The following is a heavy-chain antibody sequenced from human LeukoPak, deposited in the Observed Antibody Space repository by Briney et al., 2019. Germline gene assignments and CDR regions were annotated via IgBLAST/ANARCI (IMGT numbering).Heavy chain of an antibody. CDR3: ARVPRTIVGATSIGFGYYYYMDV. CDR2: IYYSGST. J-gene: IGHJ6*03. Sequence: PSETLSLTCTVSGGSISSYYWSWIRQPPGKGLEWIGYIYYSGSTNYNPSLKSRVTISVGTSKNQFSLKLSSVTAADTAVYYCARVPRTIVGATSIGFGYYYYMDVWGKGTTVTISS. D-gene: IGHD1-26*01. CDR1: GGSISSYY. V-gene: IGHV4-59*01.